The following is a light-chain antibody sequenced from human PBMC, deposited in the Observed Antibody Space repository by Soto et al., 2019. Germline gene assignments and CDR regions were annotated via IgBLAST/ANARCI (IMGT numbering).Light chain of an antibody. J-gene: IGKJ1*01. CDR2: AAS. V-gene: IGKV1-27*01. CDR1: QGITNY. Sequence: DIQMTQSPSSLSASVGDRVTITCRASQGITNYLAWYQQKPGKVPKLLIYAASTSQSGVPSRFSGSGSGTDFTLTISSLQPEDVATYYCQKYNSGLRTFGQGTKVEIK. CDR3: QKYNSGLRT.